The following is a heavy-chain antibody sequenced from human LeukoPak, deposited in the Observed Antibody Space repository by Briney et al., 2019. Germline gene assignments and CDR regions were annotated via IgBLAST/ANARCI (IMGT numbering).Heavy chain of an antibody. Sequence: PGGSLRLSCAASGFSFSASAMHWARQASGKGLEWVGRIRSKANNYATAYAASVKGKFTISRDDSKNTTYLQMNSLKTEDTAVYYCTSPELTTTTSWGQGTLVTVSS. J-gene: IGHJ4*02. CDR3: TSPELTTTTS. CDR1: GFSFSASA. CDR2: IRSKANNYAT. V-gene: IGHV3-73*01. D-gene: IGHD4-11*01.